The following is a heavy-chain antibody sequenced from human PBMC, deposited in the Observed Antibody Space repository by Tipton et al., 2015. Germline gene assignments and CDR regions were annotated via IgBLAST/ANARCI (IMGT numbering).Heavy chain of an antibody. J-gene: IGHJ3*02. CDR3: ARESVGGGLAAFDI. Sequence: GSLRLSCVASGFTFSNYWMTWVRQAPGKGLEWVANIKQDGSEKYYVDSVKGRFTISRDNAKNSLYLQMNSLRAGDTAVYYCARESVGGGLAAFDIWGQGTMVTVSS. CDR2: IKQDGSEK. D-gene: IGHD3-16*01. V-gene: IGHV3-7*01. CDR1: GFTFSNYW.